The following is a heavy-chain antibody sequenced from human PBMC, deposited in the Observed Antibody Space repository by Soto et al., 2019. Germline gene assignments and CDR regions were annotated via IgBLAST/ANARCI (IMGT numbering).Heavy chain of an antibody. V-gene: IGHV4-59*01. Sequence: SETLSLTCAVSGDSISSYYWSWIRQPPGKGLEWIGYIYYSGSTNYNPSLKSRVTISVDTSKNQFSLKLSSVTAADTAVYYCAREDRYSYGYFDYWGQGTLVTVSS. CDR1: GDSISSYY. J-gene: IGHJ4*02. CDR3: AREDRYSYGYFDY. D-gene: IGHD5-18*01. CDR2: IYYSGST.